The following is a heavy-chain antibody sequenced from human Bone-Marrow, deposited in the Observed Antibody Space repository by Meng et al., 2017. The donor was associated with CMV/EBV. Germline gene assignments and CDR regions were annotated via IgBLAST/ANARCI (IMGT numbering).Heavy chain of an antibody. D-gene: IGHD6-13*01. CDR3: AKCLPGIAAALGV. V-gene: IGHV3-30*02. J-gene: IGHJ6*02. CDR2: IRYDGSNK. Sequence: GGSLRLSCAASGFTFSSYGMHWVCQAPGKGLEWVAFIRYDGSNKYYADSVKGRFTISRDNSKNTLYLQMNSLRAEDTAVYYCAKCLPGIAAALGVWGQGTTVTVSS. CDR1: GFTFSSYG.